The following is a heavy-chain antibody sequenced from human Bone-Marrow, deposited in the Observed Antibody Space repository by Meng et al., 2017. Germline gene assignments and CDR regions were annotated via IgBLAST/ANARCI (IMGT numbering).Heavy chain of an antibody. J-gene: IGHJ3*02. CDR2: IYHSGST. Sequence: ESLKISCTVSGYSISSGYYWGWIRQPPGKGLEWIGSIYHSGSTYYNPSLKSRVTISVDTSKNQFSLKLSSVTAADTAVYYCARVGTKVGYYDSSGYEVRAFDIWGQGTMVTVSS. CDR3: ARVGTKVGYYDSSGYEVRAFDI. V-gene: IGHV4-38-2*02. CDR1: GYSISSGYY. D-gene: IGHD3-22*01.